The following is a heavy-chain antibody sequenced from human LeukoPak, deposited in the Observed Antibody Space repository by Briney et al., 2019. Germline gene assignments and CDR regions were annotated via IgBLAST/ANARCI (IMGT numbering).Heavy chain of an antibody. CDR3: AKEKLDYSNIRYFDY. D-gene: IGHD4-11*01. CDR1: GFTFSSCA. J-gene: IGHJ4*02. Sequence: GGSLRLSCAASGFTFSSCAMSWVRQAPGKGLEWVSAISGSGGSTYYADSVKGRFTISRDNSKNTLYLQMNSLRAEDTAVYYCAKEKLDYSNIRYFDYWGQGTLVTVSS. CDR2: ISGSGGST. V-gene: IGHV3-23*01.